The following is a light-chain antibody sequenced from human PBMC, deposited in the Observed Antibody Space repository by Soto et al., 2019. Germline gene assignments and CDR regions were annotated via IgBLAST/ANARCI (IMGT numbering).Light chain of an antibody. CDR2: GAS. CDR3: QQYGSSPVT. V-gene: IGKV3-20*01. CDR1: QSVSSSY. Sequence: EIVLTQSPGSLSLSPGEGATLSCRASQSVSSSYLAWYQQKPGQAPRLLIYGASSRATGIPDRFSGSGSGTDLTLTISRLEPEDFVVYYCQQYGSSPVTFGQGTKVDIK. J-gene: IGKJ1*01.